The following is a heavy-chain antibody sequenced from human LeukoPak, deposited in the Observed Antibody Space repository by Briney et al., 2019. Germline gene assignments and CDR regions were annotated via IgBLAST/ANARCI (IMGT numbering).Heavy chain of an antibody. D-gene: IGHD6-19*01. J-gene: IGHJ6*02. CDR2: IYYSGST. CDR3: ARFAGYSSGWYDYYYYGMDV. V-gene: IGHV4-59*01. CDR1: GGSISSYY. Sequence: NPSETLSLTCTVSGGSISSYYWSWIRQPPGKGLEWIGYIYYSGSTNYNPSLKSRVTISVDTSKNQFSLKLSSVTAADTAVYYCARFAGYSSGWYDYYYYGMDVWGQGTTVTVSS.